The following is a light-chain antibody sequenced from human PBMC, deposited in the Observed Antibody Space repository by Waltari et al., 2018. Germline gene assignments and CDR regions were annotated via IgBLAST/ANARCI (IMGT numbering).Light chain of an antibody. CDR3: QSYDSSLSGVI. CDR1: SPNIGAGYE. V-gene: IGLV1-40*01. Sequence: QSVLTQPPSVSGAPGQRITISCTGTSPNIGAGYELHWYLQLPGTAPKLLILGNNNRPSGVPDRFSASKSDTSASLAITGLQAEDEADYYCQSYDSSLSGVIFGGGTKLTVL. CDR2: GNN. J-gene: IGLJ2*01.